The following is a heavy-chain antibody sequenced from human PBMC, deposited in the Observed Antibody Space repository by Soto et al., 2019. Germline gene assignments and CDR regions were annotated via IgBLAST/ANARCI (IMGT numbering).Heavy chain of an antibody. CDR3: ARRSSSGYFPYYNYGMDV. CDR1: GGSISISGYY. CDR2: IYYSGST. J-gene: IGHJ6*02. V-gene: IGHV4-39*01. Sequence: SETLSLTCPVSGGSISISGYYCGWIRHPPGKGLEWIGRIYYSGSTYYNPSLKSRVTISVDTSKNQFSLKLSSVTAADTAVYYCARRSSSGYFPYYNYGMDVWGQGTTVT. D-gene: IGHD3-22*01.